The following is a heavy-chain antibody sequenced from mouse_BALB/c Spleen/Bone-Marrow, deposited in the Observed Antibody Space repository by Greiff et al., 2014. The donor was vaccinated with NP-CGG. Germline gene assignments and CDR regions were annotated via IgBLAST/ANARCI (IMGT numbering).Heavy chain of an antibody. V-gene: IGHV1-9*01. Sequence: QVQLQQSGAELMKPGASVKISCKATGYTFSHYWIEWVKQRPGHGLEWIGEILPGTGSTKYNEKFKGKATITADTSSSTAYMQLSSLTSEDSAVYYCTRSVRRYFDYWGQGTTLTVSS. CDR1: GYTFSHYW. CDR3: TRSVRRYFDY. D-gene: IGHD1-2*01. CDR2: ILPGTGST. J-gene: IGHJ2*01.